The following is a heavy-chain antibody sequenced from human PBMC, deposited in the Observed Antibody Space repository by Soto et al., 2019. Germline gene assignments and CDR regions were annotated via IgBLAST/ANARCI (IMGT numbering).Heavy chain of an antibody. V-gene: IGHV1-18*01. J-gene: IGHJ4*02. CDR2: ISAYNGNT. Sequence: GASVKVSCKASGYTFTSYGISWVRQAPGQGLEWMGWISAYNGNTNYAQMLQGRFTISRDNAKNTLFLHMNSLRAEDTAVYYCVRDMQLWRLDSWGQGTLVTVSS. CDR3: VRDMQLWRLDS. CDR1: GYTFTSYG. D-gene: IGHD2-21*01.